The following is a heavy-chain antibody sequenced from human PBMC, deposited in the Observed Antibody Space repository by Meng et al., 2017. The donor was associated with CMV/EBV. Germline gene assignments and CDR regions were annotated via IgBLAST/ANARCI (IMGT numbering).Heavy chain of an antibody. CDR3: AGLWI. D-gene: IGHD1-1*01. V-gene: IGHV3-7*01. CDR1: GLTFRKSG. CDR2: ISGDGREI. J-gene: IGHJ4*02. Sequence: GESLKISCAASGLTFRKSGMSWLRQGPGKGLEWVADISGDGREIYYVDSVKGRFTVSRDNAKNSLFLQMNSLRVEDTAVYYCAGLWIWGPGTLVTVSS.